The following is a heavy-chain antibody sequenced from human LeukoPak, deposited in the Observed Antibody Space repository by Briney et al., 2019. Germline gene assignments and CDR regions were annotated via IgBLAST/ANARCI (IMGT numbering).Heavy chain of an antibody. Sequence: SQTLSLTCTVSGGSISSGDYYWSWIRQPPGKGLEWISYMYYSGSTYYNPSLKSRVTMSADTSKNQLSLKLSSVTAADTAVYYCARPYYYDSRIDPWGQGILVTVSS. D-gene: IGHD3-22*01. CDR2: MYYSGST. V-gene: IGHV4-30-4*01. CDR1: GGSISSGDYY. CDR3: ARPYYYDSRIDP. J-gene: IGHJ5*02.